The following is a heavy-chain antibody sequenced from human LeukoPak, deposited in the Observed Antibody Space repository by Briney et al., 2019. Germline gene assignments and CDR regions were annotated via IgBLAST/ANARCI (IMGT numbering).Heavy chain of an antibody. D-gene: IGHD1-26*01. V-gene: IGHV3-7*01. J-gene: IGHJ4*02. CDR2: IKQDGSEK. Sequence: PGGSLRLSCAASGFTVSSNYMSWVRQAPGKGLEWVANIKQDGSEKYYVDSVKGRFTISRDNAKNSLYLQMNSLRAEDTAVYYCARDKIVGATQFDYWGQGTLVTVSS. CDR3: ARDKIVGATQFDY. CDR1: GFTVSSNY.